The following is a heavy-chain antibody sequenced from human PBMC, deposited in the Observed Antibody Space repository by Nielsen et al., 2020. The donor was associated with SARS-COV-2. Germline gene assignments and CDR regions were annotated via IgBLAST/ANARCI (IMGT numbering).Heavy chain of an antibody. J-gene: IGHJ6*01. CDR1: GFTFDDYG. CDR3: THLQEHL. V-gene: IGHV3-20*01. Sequence: GESLKISCAASGFTFDDYGMSWVRQAPGKGLEWVSGINWNGGSTGYADSVKGRFTISRDNAKNSLYLQMNSLHQGPIGLPPGTHLQEHLWG. CDR2: INWNGGST.